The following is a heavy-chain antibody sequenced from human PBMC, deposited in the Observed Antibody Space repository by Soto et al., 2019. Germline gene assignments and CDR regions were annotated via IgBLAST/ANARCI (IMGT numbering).Heavy chain of an antibody. J-gene: IGHJ5*02. CDR2: ISSSSSYI. CDR3: ARDASPEPIYDFWSGYYNELDP. V-gene: IGHV3-21*01. CDR1: GFTFSSYS. Sequence: PGGSLRLSCAASGFTFSSYSMNWVRQAPGKGLEWVSSISSSSSYIYYADSVKGRFTISRDNAKNSLYLQMNSLRAEDTAVYYCARDASPEPIYDFWSGYYNELDPWGQGTLVTVSS. D-gene: IGHD3-3*01.